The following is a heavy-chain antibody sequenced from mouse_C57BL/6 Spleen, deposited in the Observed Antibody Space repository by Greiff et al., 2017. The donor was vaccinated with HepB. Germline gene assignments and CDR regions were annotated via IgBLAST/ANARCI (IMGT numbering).Heavy chain of an antibody. J-gene: IGHJ2*01. V-gene: IGHV1-82*01. CDR2: IYPGDGDT. D-gene: IGHD1-1*01. CDR1: GYAFSSSW. Sequence: QVQLQQSGPELVKPGASVKISCKASGYAFSSSWMNWVKQRPGKGLEWIGRIYPGDGDTNYNGKFKGKATLTADKSSSTAYMQLSSLTSEDSAVYLCARGTTVVYDYWGQGTTLTVSS. CDR3: ARGTTVVYDY.